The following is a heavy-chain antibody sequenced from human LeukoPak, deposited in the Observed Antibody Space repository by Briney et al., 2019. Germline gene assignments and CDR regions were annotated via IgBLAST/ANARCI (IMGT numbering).Heavy chain of an antibody. J-gene: IGHJ4*02. V-gene: IGHV4-30-4*08. Sequence: PSQTLSLTCTVSGDSINSGDYYWTWVRQPPGKGLEWVGYISYTWRTYYNPSLNSRLTISIDTSKNHFSLRLTSVTAADTAMYYCARRLGGNGGLDYWGQGTLVTVSS. D-gene: IGHD4-23*01. CDR2: ISYTWRT. CDR3: ARRLGGNGGLDY. CDR1: GDSINSGDYY.